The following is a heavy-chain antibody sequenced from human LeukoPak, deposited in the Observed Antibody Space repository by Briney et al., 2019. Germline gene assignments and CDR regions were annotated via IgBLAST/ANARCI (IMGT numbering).Heavy chain of an antibody. D-gene: IGHD3-3*01. CDR2: IYYSGST. V-gene: IGHV4-59*01. Sequence: SETLSLTCTVSGGSISSYCWSWIRQPPGKGLEWIGYIYYSGSTNYNPSLKSRVTISVDTSKNQFSLKLSSVTAADTAVYYCARVGDFWSGYQTNFFDYWGQGTLVTVSS. CDR3: ARVGDFWSGYQTNFFDY. J-gene: IGHJ4*02. CDR1: GGSISSYC.